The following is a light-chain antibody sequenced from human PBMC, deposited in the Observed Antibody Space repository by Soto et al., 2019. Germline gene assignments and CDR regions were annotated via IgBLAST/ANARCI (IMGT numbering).Light chain of an antibody. CDR3: QQYRSSHWT. V-gene: IGKV3-20*01. J-gene: IGKJ1*01. CDR1: QSVSSSY. CDR2: GSS. Sequence: EIVLTQSPGTLSLSPGERATLSCRASQSVSSSYLAWYQQTPGQAPRLLIYGSSSSTTGIPDRFSGSGSGTDFTLTISRLKHEDSAVYYCQQYRSSHWTFGQGTKVEIK.